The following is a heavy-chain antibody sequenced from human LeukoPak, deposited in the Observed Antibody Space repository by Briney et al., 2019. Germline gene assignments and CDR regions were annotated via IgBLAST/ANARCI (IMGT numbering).Heavy chain of an antibody. J-gene: IGHJ4*02. Sequence: SETLSLTCAVYGGSFSGYYWSWIRQPPGKGLEWIGEINHSGSTNYNPSLKSRVTISVDTSKNQFSLKLSSVTAADTAGYYCARHSRTYYDILTGPYGGYFDSWAREVWSPSPQ. CDR3: ARHSRTYYDILTGPYGGYFDS. CDR1: GGSFSGYY. D-gene: IGHD3-9*01. V-gene: IGHV4-34*01. CDR2: INHSGST.